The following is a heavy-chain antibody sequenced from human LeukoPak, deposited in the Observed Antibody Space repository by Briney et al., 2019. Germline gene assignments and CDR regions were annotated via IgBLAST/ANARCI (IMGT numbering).Heavy chain of an antibody. CDR2: INSDGSST. V-gene: IGHV3-74*01. D-gene: IGHD3-3*01. J-gene: IGHJ4*02. CDR3: AREDDFWSGYYGS. CDR1: GFTFSSNW. Sequence: GGSLRLSCAASGFTFSSNWMHWVRQAPGKGLVWVSRINSDGSSTSYADSVKGRFTISRDNAKNTLYLQMNSLRAEDTAVYYCAREDDFWSGYYGSWGQGTLVTVSS.